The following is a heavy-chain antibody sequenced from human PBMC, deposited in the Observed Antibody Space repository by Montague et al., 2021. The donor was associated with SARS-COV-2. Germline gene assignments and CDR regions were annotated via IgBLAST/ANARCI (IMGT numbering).Heavy chain of an antibody. J-gene: IGHJ6*02. CDR2: VYYTGST. Sequence: SETLSLTCSVSGGSFSPYYWTWIRQTPGKGLEWIGYVYYTGSTNYNPSLKSRVSMLVDSSKNQFSLELSSVTAADTAVCYCARSRIWIHLYGMDVWGQGTTVIVSS. V-gene: IGHV4-59*12. CDR3: ARSRIWIHLYGMDV. CDR1: GGSFSPYY. D-gene: IGHD2-15*01.